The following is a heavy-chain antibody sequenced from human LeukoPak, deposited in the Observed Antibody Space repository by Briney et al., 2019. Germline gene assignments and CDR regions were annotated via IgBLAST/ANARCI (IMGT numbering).Heavy chain of an antibody. V-gene: IGHV3-21*01. CDR3: ARDQYGSGSYSRLDY. CDR1: GFTFSTYS. Sequence: GGSLRLSCAASGFTFSTYSMNWVRQAPGKGLEWVSSICCSSSYIYYADSVKGRFTISRDNAKNSLYLQMNSLRAEDTAVYYCARDQYGSGSYSRLDYWGQGTLVTVSS. J-gene: IGHJ4*02. D-gene: IGHD3-10*01. CDR2: ICCSSSYI.